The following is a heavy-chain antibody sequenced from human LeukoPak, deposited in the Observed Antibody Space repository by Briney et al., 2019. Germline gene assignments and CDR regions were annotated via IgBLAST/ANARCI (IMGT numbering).Heavy chain of an antibody. V-gene: IGHV4-59*01. Sequence: TSETLSLTCTVSGGSISSYYWSWIRQPPGKGLEWIGYIYYSGSTNCNPSLKSRVTISVDTSKNQFSLKLSSVTAADTAVYYCAREQKNYYGSGSYYYYMDVWGKGTTVTVSS. CDR3: AREQKNYYGSGSYYYYMDV. CDR1: GGSISSYY. CDR2: IYYSGST. J-gene: IGHJ6*03. D-gene: IGHD3-10*01.